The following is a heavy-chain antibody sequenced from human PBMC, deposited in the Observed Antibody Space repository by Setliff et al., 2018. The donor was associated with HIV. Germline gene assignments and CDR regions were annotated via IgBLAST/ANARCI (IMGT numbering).Heavy chain of an antibody. CDR1: GYTLTELS. Sequence: ASVMVSCKVSGYTLTELSMHWVRQAPGKGLEWMGGFDPEDGETIYAQKFQGRVTMTEDTSTDTAYMELRSLRSDDTDVYYCARDPGCRTSCYNDAFDIWGQGTMVTVSS. V-gene: IGHV1-24*01. CDR2: FDPEDGET. D-gene: IGHD2-2*02. CDR3: ARDPGCRTSCYNDAFDI. J-gene: IGHJ3*02.